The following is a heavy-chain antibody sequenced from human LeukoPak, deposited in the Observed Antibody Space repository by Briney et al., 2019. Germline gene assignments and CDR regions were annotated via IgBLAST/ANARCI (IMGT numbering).Heavy chain of an antibody. CDR3: TAEDGWFDP. CDR2: IKSKVHGGTI. CDR1: GFTFSNAW. V-gene: IGHV3-15*01. Sequence: PGGSLRLSCAASGFTFSNAWMSWVRQAPGKGLEWVGRIKSKVHGGTIDYAAPVKGRFTISRDDSKNTLYLQMNSLKTEDTAVYYCTAEDGWFDPWGQGTLVTVSS. J-gene: IGHJ5*02.